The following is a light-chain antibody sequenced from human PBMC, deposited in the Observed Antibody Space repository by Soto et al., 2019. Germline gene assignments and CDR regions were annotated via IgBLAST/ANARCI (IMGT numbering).Light chain of an antibody. CDR1: SSDIGGYNY. Sequence: QSALAQPASVSGSPGQSITISCTGGSSDIGGYNYVSWYEQHPGRAPRLLILEVTNRPSGVPDRFSGSNSGNTASLIIRGLQAEDEADYFCSSYSSKTPPYVFGTGTKLTVL. J-gene: IGLJ1*01. V-gene: IGLV2-14*01. CDR2: EVT. CDR3: SSYSSKTPPYV.